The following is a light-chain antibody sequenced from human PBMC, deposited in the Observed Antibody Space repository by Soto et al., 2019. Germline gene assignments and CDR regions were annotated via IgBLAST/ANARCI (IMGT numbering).Light chain of an antibody. CDR3: QQLRSYPST. Sequence: IQMTQSPSSLSESGGHRVTITCRASQDIAIYLAWYQQKPGEAPKLLIYAASTLHGGVPSRFSGSGSGTDFALTITRLQPEDFATYYCQQLRSYPSTFGGGTKVDIK. CDR2: AAS. V-gene: IGKV1-9*01. J-gene: IGKJ4*01. CDR1: QDIAIY.